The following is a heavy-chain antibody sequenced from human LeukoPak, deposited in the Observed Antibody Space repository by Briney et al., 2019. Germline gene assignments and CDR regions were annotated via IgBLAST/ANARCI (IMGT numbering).Heavy chain of an antibody. J-gene: IGHJ3*01. CDR3: ARHERDVSLDHAFDV. V-gene: IGHV4-59*08. CDR1: VGSISSYY. CDR2: IYYSVST. Sequence: SETLSLTCTISVGSISSYYWSWSRQPPGKGLWGIGYIYYSVSTSYNPSLKRRVTILVDTSKNQFSLKLRSVTAADTAVYYCARHERDVSLDHAFDVWGQGTMVTVSS. D-gene: IGHD5-24*01.